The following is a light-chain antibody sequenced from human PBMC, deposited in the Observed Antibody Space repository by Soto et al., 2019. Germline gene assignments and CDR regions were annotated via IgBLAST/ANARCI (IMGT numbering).Light chain of an antibody. Sequence: DLQMTQSPSSLSASVGDRVNITCRASQDISNYLVWFQQKPGKAPKSLIYGASSLQSGVPSKFSGNGSGTDFTLTITNLQPEDFATYYCQQYNSYPITFGQGTRLEIK. CDR3: QQYNSYPIT. V-gene: IGKV1-16*02. CDR1: QDISNY. J-gene: IGKJ5*01. CDR2: GAS.